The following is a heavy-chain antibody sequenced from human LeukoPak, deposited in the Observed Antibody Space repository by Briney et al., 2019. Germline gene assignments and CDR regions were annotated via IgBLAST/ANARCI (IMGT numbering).Heavy chain of an antibody. CDR2: ISGSGGNS. V-gene: IGHV3-23*01. CDR3: AKGGGGIDSSGWHYFDY. J-gene: IGHJ4*02. CDR1: GFTFSSYA. D-gene: IGHD6-19*01. Sequence: GGSLRLSCAASGFTFSSYAMSWVRQAPGKGLEWVSAISGSGGNSFYAGSVRGRFTISRDKSKNTLYLQMNSLRAEDTAVYYCAKGGGGIDSSGWHYFDYWGQGTLVTVSS.